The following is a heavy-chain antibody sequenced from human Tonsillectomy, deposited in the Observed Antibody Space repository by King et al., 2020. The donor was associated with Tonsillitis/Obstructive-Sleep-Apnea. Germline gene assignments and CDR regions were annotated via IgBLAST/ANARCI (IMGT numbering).Heavy chain of an antibody. CDR2: ISGSSSPI. Sequence: VQLVESGGGLVQPGGSLRLSCTASGFTFSSYNMNWVRQVPGKGLEWVSYISGSSSPIYYADSVKGRFTISRDNAKNSLYLQMNSLRDEDTAVYYCARSVDFWSGYYRDNWFDPWGQGTLVTVSS. CDR1: GFTFSSYN. V-gene: IGHV3-48*02. CDR3: ARSVDFWSGYYRDNWFDP. D-gene: IGHD3-3*01. J-gene: IGHJ5*02.